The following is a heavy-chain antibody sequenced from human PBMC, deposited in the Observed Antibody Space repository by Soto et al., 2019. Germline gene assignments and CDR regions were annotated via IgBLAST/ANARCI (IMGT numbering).Heavy chain of an antibody. CDR1: GFTFTRYS. J-gene: IGHJ4*02. V-gene: IGHV3-21*06. CDR3: ARESEDLTSNFDY. Sequence: GGSLRLSCAASGFTFTRYSMNWVRQAPGKGLEWVSSISSTTHYIYYADSMRGRFTISRDNAKNAVYLEVNSLRAEDTAVYYCARESEDLTSNFDYWGQGTLVTVSS. CDR2: ISSTTHYI.